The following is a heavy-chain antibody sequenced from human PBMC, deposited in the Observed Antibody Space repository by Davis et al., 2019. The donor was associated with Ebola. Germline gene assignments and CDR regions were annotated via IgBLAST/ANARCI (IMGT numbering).Heavy chain of an antibody. J-gene: IGHJ5*02. D-gene: IGHD2-2*01. CDR3: ARLGLDCSSTSCKGWFDP. CDR2: IIPIFGTA. CDR1: GGTFSSYA. V-gene: IGHV1-69*13. Sequence: SVKVSCKASGGTFSSYAISWVRQAPGQGLEWMGGIIPIFGTANYAQKFQVRVTITADESTSTAYMELSSLRSEDTAVYYCARLGLDCSSTSCKGWFDPWGQGTLVTVSS.